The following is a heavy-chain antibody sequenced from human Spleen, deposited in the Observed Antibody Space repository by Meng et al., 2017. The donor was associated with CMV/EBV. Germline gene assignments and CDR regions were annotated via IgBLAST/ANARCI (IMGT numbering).Heavy chain of an antibody. CDR1: GYTFTAHY. D-gene: IGHD3-3*01. V-gene: IGHV1-2*02. Sequence: ASVKVSCKASGYTFTAHYFHWVRQAPGQGLEWMGWIHPHRGDTNYAQQFQGRVTLTRDTSINTGYMELTRLTSDDTAVYYCARIEGYDFWSGYSLVDVWGQGTTVTVSS. CDR3: ARIEGYDFWSGYSLVDV. J-gene: IGHJ6*02. CDR2: IHPHRGDT.